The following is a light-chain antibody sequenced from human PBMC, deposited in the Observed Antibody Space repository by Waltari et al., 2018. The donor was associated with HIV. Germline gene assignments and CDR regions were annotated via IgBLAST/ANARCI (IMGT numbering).Light chain of an antibody. CDR3: QSFDRHTEVV. CDR1: SGSIADYF. V-gene: IGLV6-57*01. Sequence: FMLTQPHSVSESPGKTVTISCTRSSGSIADYFVQCYQQCPGSSPTTVIYEHDQRPSGVPDRFSGSIDISSNSASLIISGLKTEDEAEYFCQSFDRHTEVVFGGGTKLTVL. CDR2: EHD. J-gene: IGLJ2*01.